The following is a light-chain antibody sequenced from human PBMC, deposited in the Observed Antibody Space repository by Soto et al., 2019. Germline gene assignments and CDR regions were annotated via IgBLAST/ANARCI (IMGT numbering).Light chain of an antibody. V-gene: IGLV2-14*01. J-gene: IGLJ1*01. CDR3: SSFSSSTTLYV. CDR1: SSAIGGYIY. Sequence: QSVVTHPPSVFGSPGQAITISCTGSSSAIGGYIYVSWYQQHPGKAPQLMIYEGSKRPSGVSNRFSGSKSGNTASLTISGLQAEDEADYYCSSFSSSTTLYVFGTGTKVTVL. CDR2: EGS.